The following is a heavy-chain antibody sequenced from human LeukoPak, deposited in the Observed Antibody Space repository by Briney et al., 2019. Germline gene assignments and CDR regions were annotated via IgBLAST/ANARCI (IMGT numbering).Heavy chain of an antibody. CDR3: ARRPLLWFGEARYMDV. D-gene: IGHD3-10*01. CDR2: IFYSGST. V-gene: IGHV4-39*01. Sequence: PSEALSLTCTVPSGSISNSNYYWGWIRQPPGKGLEWIGSIFYSGSTDYNPSLKSRVTISVDTSKNQFSLKLSSVTAADTAVYYCARRPLLWFGEARYMDVWGKGTTVTISS. J-gene: IGHJ6*03. CDR1: SGSISNSNYY.